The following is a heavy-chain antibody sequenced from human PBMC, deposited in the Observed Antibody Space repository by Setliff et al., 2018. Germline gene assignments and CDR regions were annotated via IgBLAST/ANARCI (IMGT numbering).Heavy chain of an antibody. CDR1: GGSISSSNYY. V-gene: IGHV4-39*01. CDR3: ASNPCNSGPPYYFDY. CDR2: IYYSGST. D-gene: IGHD6-19*01. Sequence: PSETLSLTCTVSGGSISSSNYYWGLIRQPPGKGLEWIGSIYYSGSTYYNPSLTSRVTMSVDTSKNQFSLKLDSVIVADTAVYYCASNPCNSGPPYYFDYWGQRTLVTVSS. J-gene: IGHJ4*02.